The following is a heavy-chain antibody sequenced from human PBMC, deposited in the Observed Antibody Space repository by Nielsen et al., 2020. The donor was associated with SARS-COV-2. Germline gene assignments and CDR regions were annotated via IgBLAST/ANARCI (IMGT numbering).Heavy chain of an antibody. D-gene: IGHD5-24*01. CDR2: INHSGST. Sequence: SETLSLTCTVSGGSISSSYWSWIRQPPGKGLEWIGEINHSGSTNYNPSLKSRVTISVDKSKNQFSLNLTSVTAADTAVYYCASPVLFDGHYYFDSWGRGTLVTVSS. CDR3: ASPVLFDGHYYFDS. V-gene: IGHV4-59*12. CDR1: GGSISSSY. J-gene: IGHJ4*02.